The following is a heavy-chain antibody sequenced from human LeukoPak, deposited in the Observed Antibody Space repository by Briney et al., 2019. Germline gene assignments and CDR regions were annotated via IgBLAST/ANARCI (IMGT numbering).Heavy chain of an antibody. CDR1: GGSFSGYY. CDR2: INHSGST. J-gene: IGHJ5*02. D-gene: IGHD3-22*01. Sequence: PSETLSLTCAVYGGSFSGYYWSWIRQPPGKGLEWIGEINHSGSTNYNPSLKSRVTISVDTSKNQFSLKLSSVTAADTAAYYCARVRVRFTMIVVAPTDRNWFDPWGQGTLVTVSS. V-gene: IGHV4-34*01. CDR3: ARVRVRFTMIVVAPTDRNWFDP.